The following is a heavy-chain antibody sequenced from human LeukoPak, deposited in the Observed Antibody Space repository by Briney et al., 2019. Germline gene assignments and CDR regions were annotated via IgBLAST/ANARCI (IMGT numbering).Heavy chain of an antibody. CDR3: ARRTALGDALGDVFDI. J-gene: IGHJ3*02. V-gene: IGHV4-59*01. CDR1: DGSISNYY. CDR2: AYYSGST. D-gene: IGHD3-10*01. Sequence: SETLSLTCSVFDGSISNYYWSWIRQPPGKGLEWIGYAYYSGSTNYTPSLKSRVTISVDTSKNQFSLKLSSVTAADTAVYFCARRTALGDALGDVFDIWGQGTMVTVSS.